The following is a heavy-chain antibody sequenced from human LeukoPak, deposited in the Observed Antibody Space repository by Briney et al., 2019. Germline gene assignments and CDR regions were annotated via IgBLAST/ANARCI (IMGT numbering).Heavy chain of an antibody. J-gene: IGHJ4*02. CDR1: GFTFSSYS. D-gene: IGHD5-12*01. CDR3: ATDPTVATIRPSFDY. Sequence: GGSLRLSCAASGFTFSSYSMNWVRQAPGKGLEWVSSISSSSSYIYYADSVKGRFTISRDNAKNSLYLQMNSLRAEDTAVYYCATDPTVATIRPSFDYWGQGTLVTVSS. V-gene: IGHV3-21*01. CDR2: ISSSSSYI.